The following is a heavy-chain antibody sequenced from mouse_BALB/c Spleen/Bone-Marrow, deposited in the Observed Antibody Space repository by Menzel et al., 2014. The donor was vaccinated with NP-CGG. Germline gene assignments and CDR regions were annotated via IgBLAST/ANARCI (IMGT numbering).Heavy chain of an antibody. J-gene: IGHJ2*01. CDR1: GYVFSSYW. CDR2: IYPGDGDT. V-gene: IGHV1-80*01. CDR3: ARRGYYYGSSYVDY. Sequence: QVQLQQPGAELVRPGSSVKISCKASGYVFSSYWMNWVKQRPGQGLEWIGQIYPGDGDTNYNGKFKGKATLTADKSSSTAYMQLSSLTSEDSAVYFCARRGYYYGSSYVDYWGQGTTLTVSS. D-gene: IGHD1-1*01.